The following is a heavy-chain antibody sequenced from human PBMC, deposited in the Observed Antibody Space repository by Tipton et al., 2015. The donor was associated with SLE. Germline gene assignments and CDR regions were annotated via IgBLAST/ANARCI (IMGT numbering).Heavy chain of an antibody. CDR2: IHYSGTT. J-gene: IGHJ4*02. CDR1: GDSITSYY. D-gene: IGHD6-13*01. V-gene: IGHV4-59*01. Sequence: GLVKPSETLSLTCSVSGDSITSYYWNWIRQPPGKGLEWIGYIHYSGTTHDNPSLKSRVTMSVDMSKNQFSLRLTSVTAADTAVYYCARVRGISSWYDYWGQGTLVTVSS. CDR3: ARVRGISSWYDY.